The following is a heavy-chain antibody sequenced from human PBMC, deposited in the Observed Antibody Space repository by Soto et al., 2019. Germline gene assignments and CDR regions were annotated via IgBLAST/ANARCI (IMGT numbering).Heavy chain of an antibody. V-gene: IGHV1-8*01. CDR1: GYTFTSYD. J-gene: IGHJ5*02. Sequence: QVQLVQSGAEAKKPGASVKVSCKASGYTFTSYDINWVRQATGQGLEWMGWMNPNSGNTGYAQKFQGRVTMTRNTSISTAYMELSSLRSEDTAVYYCARAVTTVTTRWFDPWGQGTLVTVSS. CDR3: ARAVTTVTTRWFDP. D-gene: IGHD4-4*01. CDR2: MNPNSGNT.